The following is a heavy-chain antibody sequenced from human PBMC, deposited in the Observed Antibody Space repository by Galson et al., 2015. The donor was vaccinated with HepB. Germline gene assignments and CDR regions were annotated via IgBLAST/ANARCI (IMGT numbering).Heavy chain of an antibody. D-gene: IGHD3-22*01. CDR1: GYTFTSYD. CDR3: ATSLHAYDNSGYFLNY. J-gene: IGHJ4*02. CDR2: MNPNSGNT. V-gene: IGHV1-8*01. Sequence: SCKASGYTFTSYDINWVRQATGQGLEWMGWMNPNSGNTGYAQKFQGRVTMTRNTSISTAYMELSGLRSEDAAVYFCATSLHAYDNSGYFLNYWGQGTLVAVSS.